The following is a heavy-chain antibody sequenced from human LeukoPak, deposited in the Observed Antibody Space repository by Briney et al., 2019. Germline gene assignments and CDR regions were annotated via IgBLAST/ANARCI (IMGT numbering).Heavy chain of an antibody. CDR3: VRDLGGRSGH. CDR2: INEDGSTT. J-gene: IGHJ4*02. CDR1: GLTVTNAW. V-gene: IGHV3-74*01. Sequence: GGSLRLSCAASGLTVTNAWMNWVRQAPGKGLVWVSRINEDGSTTNYADSVKGRSTIFRDNAKNTLYLQMNSLRAEDTAVYYCVRDLGGRSGHWGQGTLVTVSS. D-gene: IGHD1-26*01.